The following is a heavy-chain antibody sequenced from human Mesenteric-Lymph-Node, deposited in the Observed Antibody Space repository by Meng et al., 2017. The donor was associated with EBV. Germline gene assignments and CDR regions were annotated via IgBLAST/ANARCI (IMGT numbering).Heavy chain of an antibody. V-gene: IGHV4-39*01. CDR1: GGSISSSSYY. D-gene: IGHD1-26*01. CDR2: YYNSGST. J-gene: IGHJ4*02. CDR3: ARQGPSGRTFDY. Sequence: LQLQELGPGLAKPSETLSLPCNVSGGSISSSSYYWGWIRQPPGKGLEWIGTYYNSGSTHYNPSLKSRVTISVDTSNNQFSLRLISVTAADTAAYYCARQGPSGRTFDYWGQGTLVTVSS.